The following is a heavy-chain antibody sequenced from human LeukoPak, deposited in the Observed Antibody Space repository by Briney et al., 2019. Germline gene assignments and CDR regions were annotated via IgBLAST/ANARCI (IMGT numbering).Heavy chain of an antibody. J-gene: IGHJ4*02. CDR3: AKDVFHDYDYVSYFDY. V-gene: IGHV1-69*04. CDR1: GGTFSSYA. CDR2: IIPIFGIA. Sequence: SVKVSCKASGGTFSSYAISWVRQAPGQGLEWMGRIIPIFGIANYAQKFQGRVTITADKSTSTAYMELSSLRAEDTAVYYCAKDVFHDYDYVSYFDYWGQGTLVTVSS. D-gene: IGHD3-16*01.